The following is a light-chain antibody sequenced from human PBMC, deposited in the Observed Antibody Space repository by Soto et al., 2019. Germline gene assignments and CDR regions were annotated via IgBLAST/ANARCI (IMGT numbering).Light chain of an antibody. CDR2: DDG. Sequence: YELTQPPSVSVAPGHTARITCVGNNIESKSVHWYQQRPGHAPVLVLYDDGNRPSGIPERLSGSNSGSTATLTISSVEASDEADYFCQVWDISSDQYLFGPGTKVTVL. CDR1: NIESKS. V-gene: IGLV3-21*02. J-gene: IGLJ1*01. CDR3: QVWDISSDQYL.